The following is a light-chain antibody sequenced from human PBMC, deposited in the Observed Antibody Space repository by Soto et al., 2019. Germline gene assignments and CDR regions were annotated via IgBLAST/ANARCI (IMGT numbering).Light chain of an antibody. V-gene: IGKV3-15*01. CDR1: QSFSSN. J-gene: IGKJ4*01. CDR3: QQYSNWPLT. CDR2: GTS. Sequence: ELVMTHSPATLSVYPGERATLXCRASQSFSSNVAWYQQKPGQAPRLLIYGTSTRVTGIPARFSGSGSGTEFTLTINSLQSEDFAVYYCQQYSNWPLTFGGGSKVDIK.